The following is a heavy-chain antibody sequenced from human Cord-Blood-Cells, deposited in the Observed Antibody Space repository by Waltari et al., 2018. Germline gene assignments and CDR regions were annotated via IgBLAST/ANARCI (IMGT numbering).Heavy chain of an antibody. V-gene: IGHV1-46*01. D-gene: IGHD7-27*01. CDR3: ASLMGLSGDLGAFDI. CDR2: SNPSGGST. Sequence: QVQLVQSGAEVKKPGASVKVSCKASGYTFTSSYMHWVRQAPGQGREWMGTSNPSGGSTSHAHKFQARATMTRDTSTSTVQMELSSLRSEDTAVYYCASLMGLSGDLGAFDIWGQGTMVTVSS. J-gene: IGHJ3*02. CDR1: GYTFTSSY.